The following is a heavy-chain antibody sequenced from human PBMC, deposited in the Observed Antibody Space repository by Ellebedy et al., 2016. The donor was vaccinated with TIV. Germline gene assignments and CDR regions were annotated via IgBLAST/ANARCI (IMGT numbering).Heavy chain of an antibody. V-gene: IGHV3-48*04. CDR2: ISNDFSAI. CDR1: GFTFGTYS. CDR3: ARDGGRGYGMDV. D-gene: IGHD3-16*01. J-gene: IGHJ6*02. Sequence: GESLKISCAASGFTFGTYSMNWVRQAPGKGLEWVSYISNDFSAIYYADSVKGRFTISRDNAENSLYLQMNSLRAEDTAVYYCARDGGRGYGMDVWGQGTTVTVSS.